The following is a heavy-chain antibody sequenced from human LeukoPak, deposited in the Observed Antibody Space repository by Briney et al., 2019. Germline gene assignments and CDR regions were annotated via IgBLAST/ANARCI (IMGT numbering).Heavy chain of an antibody. CDR2: IYYSGST. CDR3: ARDVVNYDFWSGPTTSRYNWFDP. CDR1: GGSISSGDYY. Sequence: SETLSLTCAVSGGSISSGDYYWSWIRQPPGKGLEWIGYIYYSGSTYYNPSLKSRVTISVDTSKNQFSLKLSSVTAADTAVYYCARDVVNYDFWSGPTTSRYNWFDPWGQGTLVTVSS. J-gene: IGHJ5*02. D-gene: IGHD3-3*01. V-gene: IGHV4-30-4*08.